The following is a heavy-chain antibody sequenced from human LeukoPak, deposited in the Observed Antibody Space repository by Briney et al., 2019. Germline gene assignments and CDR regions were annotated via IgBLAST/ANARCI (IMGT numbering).Heavy chain of an antibody. J-gene: IGHJ5*02. CDR3: ARDLEYSSSWYQVWFDP. CDR1: GFTFSSYW. D-gene: IGHD6-13*01. Sequence: PGGSLRLSCAASGFTFSSYWMHWVRQAPGKGLVWVSRINSDGSSTSYADSVKGRFTMSRDNSKNTLSLQMNSLRAEDTAVYYCARDLEYSSSWYQVWFDPWGQGTLVTVSS. CDR2: INSDGSST. V-gene: IGHV3-74*01.